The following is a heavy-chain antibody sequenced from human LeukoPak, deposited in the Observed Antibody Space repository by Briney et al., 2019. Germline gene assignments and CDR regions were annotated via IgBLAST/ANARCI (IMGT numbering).Heavy chain of an antibody. Sequence: ASVKVSCKASGYTFSDYHMHWVRQAPGQGLGWMGWINPNSGGTNYAQEFQGRVTMTRDTSISTAYMELSRLRSDDTAVYYCARENWYFDYWGQGTPVTVSS. CDR3: ARENWYFDY. V-gene: IGHV1-2*02. J-gene: IGHJ4*02. CDR1: GYTFSDYH. CDR2: INPNSGGT.